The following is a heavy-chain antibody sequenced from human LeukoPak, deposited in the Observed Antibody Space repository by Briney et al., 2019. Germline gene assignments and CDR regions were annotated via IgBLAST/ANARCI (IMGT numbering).Heavy chain of an antibody. V-gene: IGHV4-34*01. CDR3: ASRRSSIAARPESY. CDR2: INHSGST. Sequence: SETLSLTCAVYGGSFSGYYWSWIRQPPGKGLEWIGEINHSGSTNYNPSLKSRVTISVDTSKNQFSLKLSSVTAADTAVYYCASRRSSIAARPESYWGQGTLVTVSS. J-gene: IGHJ4*02. D-gene: IGHD6-6*01. CDR1: GGSFSGYY.